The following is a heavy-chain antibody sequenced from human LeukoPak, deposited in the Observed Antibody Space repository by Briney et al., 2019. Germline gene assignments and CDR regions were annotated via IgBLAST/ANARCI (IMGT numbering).Heavy chain of an antibody. J-gene: IGHJ5*02. V-gene: IGHV4-59*01. CDR2: IYYSGST. D-gene: IGHD3-3*01. Sequence: TSSETLSLTCTVSGGSISSYYWSWIRQPPGKGLEWIGYIYYSGSTNYNPSLKSRVTISVDTSKNQFSLKLSSVTAADTAVHYCARDNFWSETSWIDPWGQGTLVTVSS. CDR3: ARDNFWSETSWIDP. CDR1: GGSISSYY.